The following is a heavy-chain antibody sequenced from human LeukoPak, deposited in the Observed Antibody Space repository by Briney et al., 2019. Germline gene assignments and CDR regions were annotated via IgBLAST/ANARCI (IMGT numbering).Heavy chain of an antibody. V-gene: IGHV7-4-1*02. D-gene: IGHD3-10*01. J-gene: IGHJ6*03. CDR2: INTNTGNP. Sequence: GASVKVSCKASGYTFTNYAMNWVRQAPGQGLEWMGWINTNTGNPTYAQGFTGRFVFSLDSSVSTAYLQISSLKAEDTAMYYCARGQRDYGSGSAYYYYYYMDVWGKGTTVTVSS. CDR3: ARGQRDYGSGSAYYYYYYMDV. CDR1: GYTFTNYA.